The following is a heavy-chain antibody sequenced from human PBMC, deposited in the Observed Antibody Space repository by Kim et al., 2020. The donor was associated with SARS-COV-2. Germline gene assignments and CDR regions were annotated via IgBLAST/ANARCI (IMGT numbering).Heavy chain of an antibody. D-gene: IGHD5-18*01. V-gene: IGHV3-23*01. J-gene: IGHJ4*02. Sequence: GSLRLSCAASGSTFSSYAMSWVRQAPGKGLEWVSAISGSGGSTYYADSVKGRFTISRDNSKNTVYLQMNSLRAEDTAVYYCARDLRYSSGFDYWGQGTLVTVSS. CDR2: ISGSGGST. CDR3: ARDLRYSSGFDY. CDR1: GSTFSSYA.